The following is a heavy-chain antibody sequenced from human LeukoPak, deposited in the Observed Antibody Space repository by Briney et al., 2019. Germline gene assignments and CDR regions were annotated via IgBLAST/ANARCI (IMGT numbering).Heavy chain of an antibody. CDR1: GFTVSSNY. Sequence: GGSLRLSCAISGFTVSSNYMSWVRQAPGKGLEWVSVIYSGGITDYAYSVKGRFTISRDNSKNTLHLQMNNLRAEDTAVFYCARGLSSPGLDHWGLGTLVTVSS. CDR3: ARGLSSPGLDH. D-gene: IGHD6-6*01. CDR2: IYSGGIT. V-gene: IGHV3-66*01. J-gene: IGHJ4*02.